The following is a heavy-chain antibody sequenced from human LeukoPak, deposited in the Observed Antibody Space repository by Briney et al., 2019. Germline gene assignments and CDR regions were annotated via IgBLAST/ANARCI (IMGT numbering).Heavy chain of an antibody. Sequence: PGGSLRLSCAASGFTFSNYAMSWVRQAPGKGLEWVSAVSAGGSSRYYVDSVKGRLTISRDNSKNTLFLQMNSLRAEDTALYYCAKDQGAATGKRGVDCWGQGTLVTVSS. V-gene: IGHV3-23*01. D-gene: IGHD6-13*01. J-gene: IGHJ4*02. CDR3: AKDQGAATGKRGVDC. CDR2: VSAGGSSR. CDR1: GFTFSNYA.